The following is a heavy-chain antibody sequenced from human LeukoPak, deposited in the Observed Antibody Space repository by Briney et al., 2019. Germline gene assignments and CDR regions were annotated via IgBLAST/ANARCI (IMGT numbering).Heavy chain of an antibody. J-gene: IGHJ1*01. CDR3: ARVGDEQQWLVQGNFQH. D-gene: IGHD6-19*01. V-gene: IGHV4-59*12. CDR1: GGSISSYY. Sequence: SETLSLTCTVSGGSISSYYWSRIRQPPGKGLEWIGYIYYSGSTYYNPSLKSRVTISVDTSKNQFSLKLSSVTAADTAVYYCARVGDEQQWLVQGNFQHWGQGTLVTVSS. CDR2: IYYSGST.